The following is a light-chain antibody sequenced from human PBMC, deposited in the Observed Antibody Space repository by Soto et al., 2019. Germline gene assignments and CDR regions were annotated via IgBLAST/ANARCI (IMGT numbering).Light chain of an antibody. CDR3: QQYGSSPPAWT. V-gene: IGKV3-20*01. CDR1: QSVSSSY. Sequence: EIVLTQSPGTLSLSPGERATLSCRASQSVSSSYLAWYQQKPGQAPRVLIYGASSRATGIPDRFSGSGSGTDFTLTISRLEPEDFAVYYCQQYGSSPPAWTFGQGTKVEIK. J-gene: IGKJ1*01. CDR2: GAS.